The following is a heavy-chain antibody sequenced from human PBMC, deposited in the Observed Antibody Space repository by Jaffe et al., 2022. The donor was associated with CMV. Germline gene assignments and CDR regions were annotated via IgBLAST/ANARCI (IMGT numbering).Heavy chain of an antibody. V-gene: IGHV4-34*01. J-gene: IGHJ6*03. D-gene: IGHD2-15*01. CDR3: ARWGCSGGSCYRANYYYYYYMDV. Sequence: QVQLQQWGAGLLKPSETLSLTCAVYGGSFSGYYWSWIRQPPGKGLEWIGEINHSGSTNYNPSLKSRVTISVDTSKNQFSLKLSSVTAADTAVYYCARWGCSGGSCYRANYYYYYYMDVWGKGTTVTVSS. CDR2: INHSGST. CDR1: GGSFSGYY.